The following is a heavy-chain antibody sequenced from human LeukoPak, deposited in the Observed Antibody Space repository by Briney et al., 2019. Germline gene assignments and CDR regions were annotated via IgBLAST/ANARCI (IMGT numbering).Heavy chain of an antibody. V-gene: IGHV4-39*01. J-gene: IGHJ6*03. Sequence: SETLSLTCTVSGGSISSSSYYLGWIRQPPGKGLEWIGSIYYSGSTYYNPSLKSRVTISVDTSKNQFSLKLSSVTAADTAVYYYASLSYYYYMDVWGKGTTVTVSS. CDR3: ASLSYYYYMDV. CDR2: IYYSGST. CDR1: GGSISSSSYY.